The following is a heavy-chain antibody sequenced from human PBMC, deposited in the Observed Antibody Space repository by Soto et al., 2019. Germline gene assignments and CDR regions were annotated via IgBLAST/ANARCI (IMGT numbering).Heavy chain of an antibody. CDR1: GGSFSGYY. CDR2: INHSGST. D-gene: IGHD6-19*01. CDR3: AGLNTAVAGSFPFDY. V-gene: IGHV4-34*01. J-gene: IGHJ4*02. Sequence: SETLSLTCAVYGGSFSGYYWSWIRQPPGKGLEWIGEINHSGSTNYNPSLKSRVTISVDTSKNQFSLKLSSVTAADTAVYYCAGLNTAVAGSFPFDYWGQGTPVTVSS.